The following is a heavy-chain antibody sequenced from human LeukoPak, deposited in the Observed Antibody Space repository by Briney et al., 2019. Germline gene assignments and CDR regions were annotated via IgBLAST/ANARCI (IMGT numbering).Heavy chain of an antibody. CDR2: INPSGGST. CDR1: GYTFTSYY. V-gene: IGHV1-46*01. J-gene: IGHJ4*02. D-gene: IGHD2-2*01. CDR3: ARDSVDIVVVPAATYYFDY. Sequence: GASVKVSCKASGYTFTSYYMHWVRQAPGQGLEWMGIINPSGGSTSYAQKFQGRVTMTRDTSTSTVYMELSSLRSEDTAVYYCARDSVDIVVVPAATYYFDYWGQGTLVTVSS.